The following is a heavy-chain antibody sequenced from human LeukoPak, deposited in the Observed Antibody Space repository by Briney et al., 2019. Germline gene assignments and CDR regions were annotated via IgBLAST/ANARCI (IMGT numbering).Heavy chain of an antibody. CDR3: ARDLPDVLTGYSDLAFDI. V-gene: IGHV3-7*03. J-gene: IGHJ3*02. CDR1: GFHFATYW. Sequence: GGSLRLSCAVSGFHFATYWMTWVRQAPGKGLEWVANIKQDGSDKNYVDSVKGRFTISRDNAKKLLYLQMNSLRAEDTAVYYCARDLPDVLTGYSDLAFDIWGQGTMVTVSS. D-gene: IGHD3-9*01. CDR2: IKQDGSDK.